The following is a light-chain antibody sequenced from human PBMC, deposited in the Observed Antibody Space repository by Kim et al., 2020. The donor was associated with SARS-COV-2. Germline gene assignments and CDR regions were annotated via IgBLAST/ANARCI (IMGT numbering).Light chain of an antibody. CDR1: ALPKQY. J-gene: IGLJ2*01. CDR3: KSADSSGTVV. V-gene: IGLV3-25*03. Sequence: SYELTQPPSVAVSPGQTARISCSGDALPKQYAYWYQQKPGQAPVRVIYKYSERPSGNPERFSGSSSGTTVTLTLSGVHAEDESDNNCKSADSSGTVVFGG. CDR2: KYS.